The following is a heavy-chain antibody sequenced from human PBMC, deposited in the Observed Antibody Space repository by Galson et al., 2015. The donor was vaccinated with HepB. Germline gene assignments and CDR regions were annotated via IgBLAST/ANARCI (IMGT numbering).Heavy chain of an antibody. V-gene: IGHV1-24*01. CDR2: FDPEDGET. D-gene: IGHD3-10*01. J-gene: IGHJ4*02. CDR3: ATPFGVGDDYFDS. Sequence: SVKVSCKVSGYTLTESSMHWVRRAPGKGLEWMGSFDPEDGETVYAQKFQGRVTLTGDTSTDTAYMELSSLRSEDTAVYYCATPFGVGDDYFDSWGQGTLVTVSS. CDR1: GYTLTESS.